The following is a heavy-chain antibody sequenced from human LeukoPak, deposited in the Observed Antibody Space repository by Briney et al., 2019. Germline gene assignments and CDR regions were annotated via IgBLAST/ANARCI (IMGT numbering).Heavy chain of an antibody. D-gene: IGHD6-13*01. J-gene: IGHJ4*02. CDR1: GGTFSSYA. CDR3: ASSDEGYSSSWYGYFDY. Sequence: ASVKVSCKASGGTFSSYAISWMRQAPGQGLEWMGGIIPIFGTANYAQKFQGRVTITADKSTSTAYMELSSLRSEDTAVYYCASSDEGYSSSWYGYFDYWGQGTLVTVSS. V-gene: IGHV1-69*06. CDR2: IIPIFGTA.